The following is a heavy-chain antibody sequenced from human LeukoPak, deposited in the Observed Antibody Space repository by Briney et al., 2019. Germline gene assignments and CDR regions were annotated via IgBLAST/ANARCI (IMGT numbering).Heavy chain of an antibody. J-gene: IGHJ4*02. D-gene: IGHD1-7*01. V-gene: IGHV1-8*03. CDR3: ARGRGKLELYYFDY. Sequence: GASVRVSCKASGYTFTSYDINWVRQAAGQGLEWMGWMNPNSGNTGYAQKFQGRVTITRNTSISTAYMELSSLRSEDTAVYYCARGRGKLELYYFDYWGQGTLVTVSS. CDR2: MNPNSGNT. CDR1: GYTFTSYD.